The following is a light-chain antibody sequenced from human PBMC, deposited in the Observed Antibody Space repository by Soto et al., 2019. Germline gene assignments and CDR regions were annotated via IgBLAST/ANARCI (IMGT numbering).Light chain of an antibody. J-gene: IGLJ2*01. CDR2: DND. CDR1: SSNIGNNY. CDR3: GAWDGSLNTQV. V-gene: IGLV1-51*01. Sequence: QSVLTQPPSVSAAPGQKVTISCSGSSSNIGNNYVSWYQQLPGTAPKLLIYDNDKRPSGIPDRFSGSKSGTSATLGITGLQTGDEAYYYCGAWDGSLNTQVFGGGTKLTVL.